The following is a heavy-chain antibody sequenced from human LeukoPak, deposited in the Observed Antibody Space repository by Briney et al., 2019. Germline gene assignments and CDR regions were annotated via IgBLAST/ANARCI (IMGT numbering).Heavy chain of an antibody. CDR1: IFTFSSYT. Sequence: GGSPRLSCADSIFTFSSYTMNWVRQAPGKGLEWVSGISANAVSTYYADSVKGRFTISRDNSKNTLYLHMDRLGTEDPAVYYCASMPSTEIYYFYYMDVWGKGTTVTVSS. CDR3: ASMPSTEIYYFYYMDV. CDR2: ISANAVST. D-gene: IGHD2-2*01. J-gene: IGHJ6*03. V-gene: IGHV3-23*01.